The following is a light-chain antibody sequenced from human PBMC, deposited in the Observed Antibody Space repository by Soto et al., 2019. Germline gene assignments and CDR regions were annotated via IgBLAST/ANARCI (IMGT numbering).Light chain of an antibody. CDR1: QSVSGW. CDR3: QQYERYPLT. J-gene: IGKJ4*01. Sequence: DIQMTQSPSTLYASVGDRVIITCRASQSVSGWLAWYRQKPGKAPELLIYSASTLETGVPSRFSGSVAGTDFTLTVRSLQREDFATYYCQQYERYPLTFGGGTKVEIK. CDR2: SAS. V-gene: IGKV1-5*03.